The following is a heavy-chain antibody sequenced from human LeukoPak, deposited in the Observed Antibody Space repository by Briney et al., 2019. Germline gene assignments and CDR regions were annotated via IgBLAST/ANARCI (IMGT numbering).Heavy chain of an antibody. CDR1: GGSISSGGYY. Sequence: SQTLSLTCTVSGGSISSGGYYWSWIRQQPGKGLEWIGYIYYSGSTYYNPSLKSRVTISVDSSKNQFSLKLSSVTAADTAVYYCARDTRRGSSIAARRGFDYWGQGTLVTVSS. D-gene: IGHD6-6*01. V-gene: IGHV4-31*03. CDR3: ARDTRRGSSIAARRGFDY. CDR2: IYYSGST. J-gene: IGHJ4*02.